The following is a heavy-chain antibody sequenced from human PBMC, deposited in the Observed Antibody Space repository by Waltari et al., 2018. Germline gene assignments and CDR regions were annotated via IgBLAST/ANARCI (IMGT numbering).Heavy chain of an antibody. V-gene: IGHV1-2*06. J-gene: IGHJ6*02. CDR3: ARDLTDYYGSGSPLYYYYGMDV. CDR2: SNTNSGGT. CDR1: GYTFTGYY. D-gene: IGHD3-10*01. Sequence: QVQLVQSGAEVKKPGASVKVSCKASGYTFTGYYMHWVRPAPGQGLEWMGRSNTNSGGTKYAQKCQGRVTMTRETSISTAYMELSRLRSDDKAVYYCARDLTDYYGSGSPLYYYYGMDVWGQGTTVTVYS.